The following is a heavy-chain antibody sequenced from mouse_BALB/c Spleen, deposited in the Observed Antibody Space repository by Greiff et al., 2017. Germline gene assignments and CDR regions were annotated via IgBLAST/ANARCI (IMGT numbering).Heavy chain of an antibody. V-gene: IGHV3-6*02. CDR3: ARELW. Sequence: EVQLQESGPGLVKPSQSLSLTCSVTGYSITSGYYWNWIRQFPGNKLEWMGYISYDGSNNYNPSLKNRISITRDTSKNQFFLKLNSVTTEDTATYYCARELWWGQGTLVTVSA. CDR1: GYSITSGYY. J-gene: IGHJ3*02. CDR2: ISYDGSN. D-gene: IGHD6-1*01.